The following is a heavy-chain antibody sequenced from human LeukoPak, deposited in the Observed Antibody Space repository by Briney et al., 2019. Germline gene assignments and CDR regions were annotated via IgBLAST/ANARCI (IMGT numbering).Heavy chain of an antibody. J-gene: IGHJ4*02. CDR3: VRDVGGDSSGFDF. Sequence: PGGSLRLSCAASGFTVSNNYMTWVRQAPGKGLEWVSVIYSGGSTYYADSVKGRFTISRDNTKNTLYLRMNSLRAEDTAVYYCVRDVGGDSSGFDFWGQGTLVTVSS. V-gene: IGHV3-66*01. D-gene: IGHD3-22*01. CDR1: GFTVSNNY. CDR2: IYSGGST.